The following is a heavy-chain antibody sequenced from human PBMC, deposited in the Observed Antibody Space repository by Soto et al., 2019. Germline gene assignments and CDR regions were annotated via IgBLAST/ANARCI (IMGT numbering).Heavy chain of an antibody. CDR3: AGQWSAGYGAFDP. J-gene: IGHJ5*02. CDR1: GGSVNNDKW. D-gene: IGHD3-9*01. Sequence: QVQLQESGPGLAKPSGTLSLTCAVSGGSVNNDKWWSWVRQPPGKGLEWIGEIHSSGITNYNPSLKSRASIFVDKFKNQFSVKLTSVTAADTAVYFCAGQWSAGYGAFDPWGQGTLVTVSS. CDR2: IHSSGIT. V-gene: IGHV4-4*02.